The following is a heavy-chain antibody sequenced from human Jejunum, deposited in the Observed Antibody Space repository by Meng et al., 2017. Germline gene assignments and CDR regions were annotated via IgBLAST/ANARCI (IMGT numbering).Heavy chain of an antibody. Sequence: GESLKISCTASGFTFDNAWMTWVLQAPGKGLEWVGRIRSKADGEITEYVAPVKGRFTISRDDSKDTLYLQMNSLETEDTAVYYCTTGPRYQLDFDYWGQGTLVTVSS. V-gene: IGHV3-15*01. J-gene: IGHJ4*02. CDR2: IRSKADGEIT. CDR3: TTGPRYQLDFDY. CDR1: GFTFDNAW. D-gene: IGHD2-2*01.